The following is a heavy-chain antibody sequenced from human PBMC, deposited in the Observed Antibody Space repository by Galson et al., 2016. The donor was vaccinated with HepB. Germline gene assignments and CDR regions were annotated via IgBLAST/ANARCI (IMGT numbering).Heavy chain of an antibody. CDR1: EFTFSSYA. CDR2: IWYDGSET. Sequence: SLRLSCAASEFTFSSYAMHWVRQAPGKGLEWVAVIWYDGSETYYADAVKGRFTISRDNSKNTVFLDMRNLRDEDTALYYCARGFRLGYTTGWLGFWGQGTVVTGS. D-gene: IGHD1-1*01. V-gene: IGHV3-33*01. J-gene: IGHJ4*02. CDR3: ARGFRLGYTTGWLGF.